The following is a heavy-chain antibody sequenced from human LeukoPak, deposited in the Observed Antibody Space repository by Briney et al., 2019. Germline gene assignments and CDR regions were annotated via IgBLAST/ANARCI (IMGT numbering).Heavy chain of an antibody. V-gene: IGHV3-53*01. CDR3: ARDWCSGNICHYFDF. J-gene: IGHJ4*02. D-gene: IGHD2-15*01. CDR2: IYIGGDT. CDR1: GFTASSNI. Sequence: TGGSLRLSCAASGFTASSNIMSWVRQAPGKGLEWVSLIYIGGDTYYADSVKGRFTISRDDSKNTLYLQMNSLRAEDTAVYYCARDWCSGNICHYFDFWGQGTLVTVSS.